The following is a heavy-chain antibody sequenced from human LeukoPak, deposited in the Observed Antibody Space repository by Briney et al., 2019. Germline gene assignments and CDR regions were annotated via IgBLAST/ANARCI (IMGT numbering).Heavy chain of an antibody. CDR2: ISSSGSTI. D-gene: IGHD2-15*01. J-gene: IGHJ6*04. V-gene: IGHV3-48*03. Sequence: PGGSLRLSCAASGFTFSSYEMNWVRQAPGKWLEWVSYISSSGSTIYYADSVKGRFTISRDNAKNSLYLQMNSLRAEDTAVYYCARPLSPVVAEIYYYYGMDVWGKGTAVTVSS. CDR1: GFTFSSYE. CDR3: ARPLSPVVAEIYYYYGMDV.